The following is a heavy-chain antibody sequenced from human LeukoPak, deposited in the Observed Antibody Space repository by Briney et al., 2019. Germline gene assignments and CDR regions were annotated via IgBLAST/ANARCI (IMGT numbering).Heavy chain of an antibody. J-gene: IGHJ5*02. CDR3: AKARDIVATIEGNWFDP. CDR1: DFMFSTYW. D-gene: IGHD5-12*01. V-gene: IGHV3-7*03. CDR2: IKQDGSEK. Sequence: PGGSLRLSCEASDFMFSTYWMSWVRQAPGKGLEWVANIKQDGSEKQYVDSVKGRFTISRDNAKNSLYLQMNSLRAEDTALYYCAKARDIVATIEGNWFDPWGQGTLVTVSS.